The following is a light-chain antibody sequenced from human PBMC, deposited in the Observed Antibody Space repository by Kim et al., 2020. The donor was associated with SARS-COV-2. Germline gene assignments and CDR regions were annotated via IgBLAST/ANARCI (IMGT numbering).Light chain of an antibody. J-gene: IGLJ1*01. CDR3: QAWDSSTYV. V-gene: IGLV3-1*01. CDR1: KLGDTY. CDR2: QDS. Sequence: SYELTQPPSVSVSPGQTASITCSGDKLGDTYACWYQQKPGQSPVLVIYQDSKRPSGLPERFSGSNSGNTATLTISGTQAMDEADYYCQAWDSSTYVFGTG.